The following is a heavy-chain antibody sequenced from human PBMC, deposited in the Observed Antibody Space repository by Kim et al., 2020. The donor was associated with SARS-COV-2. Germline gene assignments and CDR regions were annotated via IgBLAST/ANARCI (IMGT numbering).Heavy chain of an antibody. CDR3: ARSKLLWFGESSYYFDY. J-gene: IGHJ4*02. V-gene: IGHV3-30*07. Sequence: VKGQFTISRDNSKNTLYLQMSSLRAEDTAVYYCARSKLLWFGESSYYFDYWGQGTLVTVSS. D-gene: IGHD3-10*01.